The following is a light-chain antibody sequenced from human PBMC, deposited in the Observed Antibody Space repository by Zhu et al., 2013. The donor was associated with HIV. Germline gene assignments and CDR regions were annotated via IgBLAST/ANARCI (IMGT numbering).Light chain of an antibody. CDR2: EVS. CDR1: SSDVGGYNY. J-gene: IGLJ1*01. V-gene: IGLV2-14*01. Sequence: QSALTQPASVSGSPGQSITISCTGTSSDVGGYNYVSWYQQHPGKAPKLMIYEVSNRPSGVSSRFSGSKSGNTASLTISGLQAEDEADYYCCSYAGSSTYVFGTGTKVTVL. CDR3: CSYAGSSTYV.